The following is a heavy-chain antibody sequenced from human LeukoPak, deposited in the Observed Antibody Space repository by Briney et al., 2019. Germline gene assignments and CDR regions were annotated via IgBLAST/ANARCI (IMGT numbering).Heavy chain of an antibody. CDR2: IYYSGST. J-gene: IGHJ3*02. CDR3: ARGDQYSYGSDAFDI. Sequence: SETLSLTCAVYGGSFSGYYWSWIRQPPGKGLEWIGYIYYSGSTNYNPSLKSRVTISVDTSKNQFSLKLSSVTAADTAVYYCARGDQYSYGSDAFDIWGQGTMVTVSS. D-gene: IGHD5-18*01. CDR1: GGSFSGYY. V-gene: IGHV4-59*01.